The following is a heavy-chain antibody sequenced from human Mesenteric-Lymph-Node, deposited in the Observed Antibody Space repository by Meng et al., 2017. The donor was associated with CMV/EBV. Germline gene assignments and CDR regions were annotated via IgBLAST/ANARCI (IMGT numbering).Heavy chain of an antibody. CDR2: IRYDGSNK. CDR1: GFTFSSYG. V-gene: IGHV3-30*02. Sequence: GGSLRLSCAASGFTFSSYGMHWVRQAPGKGLEWVAFIRYDGSNKYYADSVKGRFTISRDNSKNTLYLQMNSLRAEDTAVYYCARDHRGDTARGDSMDVWGQGTTVTVSS. J-gene: IGHJ6*02. D-gene: IGHD5-18*01. CDR3: ARDHRGDTARGDSMDV.